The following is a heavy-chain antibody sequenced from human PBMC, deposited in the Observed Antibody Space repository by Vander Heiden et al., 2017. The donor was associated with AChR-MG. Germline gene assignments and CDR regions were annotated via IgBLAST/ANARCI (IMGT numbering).Heavy chain of an antibody. Sequence: EVKFLESGGGLEQPGGSLRLSGAASGCPFTNGAMGWVRQAPGKGLEWVATISGSGDKTFYAGSVRGRFTISRDNSKNTLYLQVNSLRAEDTAVYYCAKAHRFSGNYFSFYFDYWGQGILVTVSS. CDR1: GCPFTNGA. CDR2: ISGSGDKT. J-gene: IGHJ4*02. D-gene: IGHD1-26*01. V-gene: IGHV3-23*01. CDR3: AKAHRFSGNYFSFYFDY.